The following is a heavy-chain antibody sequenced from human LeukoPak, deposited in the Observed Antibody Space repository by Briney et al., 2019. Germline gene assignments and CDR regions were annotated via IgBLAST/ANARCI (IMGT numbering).Heavy chain of an antibody. V-gene: IGHV1-8*03. J-gene: IGHJ4*02. CDR3: AKPRYSTGWTNFDY. Sequence: ASVKVSCKASGYTFTGYYMHWVRQAPGQGLEWMGWMNPNSGNTGYAQKFQGRVTITRNTSISTAYMELSSLRSEDTAVYYCAKPRYSTGWTNFDYWGQGTLVTVSS. D-gene: IGHD6-19*01. CDR2: MNPNSGNT. CDR1: GYTFTGYY.